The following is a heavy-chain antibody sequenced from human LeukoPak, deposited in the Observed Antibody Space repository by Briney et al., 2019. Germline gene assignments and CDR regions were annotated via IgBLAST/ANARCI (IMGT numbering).Heavy chain of an antibody. V-gene: IGHV1-2*02. CDR1: GYTFTGYY. J-gene: IGHJ6*02. D-gene: IGHD3-16*02. CDR2: INPNSGGT. Sequence: GASVKVSCKASGYTFTGYYMHWVRQAPGQGLEWMGWINPNSGGTNYAQKFQGRVTMTRDTSISTAYMELSRLRSDDTAVYYCARDTVSTFGGVIDGTDATYGMDVWGQGTTVTVSS. CDR3: ARDTVSTFGGVIDGTDATYGMDV.